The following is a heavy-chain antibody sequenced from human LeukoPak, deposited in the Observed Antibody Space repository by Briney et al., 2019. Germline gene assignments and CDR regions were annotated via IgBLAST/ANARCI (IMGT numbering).Heavy chain of an antibody. D-gene: IGHD4-17*01. CDR2: ISSSSSYI. V-gene: IGHV3-21*01. J-gene: IGHJ5*02. Sequence: PGGSLRLSCAASGFTFSSYSMNWVRQAPGKGLEWVSSISSSSSYIYYADSVKGRFTISRDNAKNSLYLQMNSLRAEDTAVYYCARSYYGDYASWFDPWGQGALVTVSS. CDR1: GFTFSSYS. CDR3: ARSYYGDYASWFDP.